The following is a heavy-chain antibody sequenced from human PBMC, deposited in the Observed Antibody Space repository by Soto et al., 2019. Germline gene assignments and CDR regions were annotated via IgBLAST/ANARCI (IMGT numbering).Heavy chain of an antibody. D-gene: IGHD3-10*01. Sequence: QVQLVQSGAEVKKPGSSVKVSCKASGGTFSSYATSWVRQAPGQGLEWMGGIIPTFGTANYAQKFQGRVTITADESTSTAYMELSSLRSEDTAVYYCASGSYYYGSDPYYYYGMDVWGQGTTVTVSS. CDR1: GGTFSSYA. V-gene: IGHV1-69*01. J-gene: IGHJ6*02. CDR3: ASGSYYYGSDPYYYYGMDV. CDR2: IIPTFGTA.